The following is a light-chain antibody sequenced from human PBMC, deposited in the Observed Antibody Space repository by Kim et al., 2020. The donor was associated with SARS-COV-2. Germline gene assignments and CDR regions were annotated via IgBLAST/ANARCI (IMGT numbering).Light chain of an antibody. CDR2: GVS. J-gene: IGLJ2*01. CDR1: SSDVGGYHY. CDR3: SSYAGSNNVV. V-gene: IGLV2-8*01. Sequence: GQSVTISCTGTSSDVGGYHYVSWYQQHPGKAPKLMIYGVSKRPSGVPGRFSGSKYGNTASLTVSGLQAEDEADYYCSSYAGSNNVVFGGGTQLTVL.